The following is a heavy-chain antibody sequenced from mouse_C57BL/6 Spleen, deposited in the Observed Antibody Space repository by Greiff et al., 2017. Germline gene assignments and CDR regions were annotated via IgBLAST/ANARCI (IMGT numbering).Heavy chain of an antibody. CDR3: ATSPRDYYAMDY. CDR2: IDPSDSYT. V-gene: IGHV1-69*01. Sequence: QVQLQQPGAELVMPGASVKLSCKASGYTFTSYWMHWVKQRPGQGLEWIGEIDPSDSYTTYNQKFKGNSTLTVDKSSSTAYMQLSSLTSKDSAVYYCATSPRDYYAMDYWGQGTSVTVSS. CDR1: GYTFTSYW. J-gene: IGHJ4*01. D-gene: IGHD3-1*01.